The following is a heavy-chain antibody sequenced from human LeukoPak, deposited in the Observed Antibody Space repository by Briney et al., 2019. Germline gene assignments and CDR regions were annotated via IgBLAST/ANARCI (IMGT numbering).Heavy chain of an antibody. J-gene: IGHJ4*02. Sequence: GGSLRLSCAASEFTVSSNYMNWVRQAPGKGLEWVSVIYSGGSTYYADSVKGRFTISRDNSKNTLYLQMNSLRAEDTAVYYCARVQAVAGICFDYWGQGTLVTVSS. V-gene: IGHV3-66*01. CDR3: ARVQAVAGICFDY. CDR1: EFTVSSNY. CDR2: IYSGGST. D-gene: IGHD6-19*01.